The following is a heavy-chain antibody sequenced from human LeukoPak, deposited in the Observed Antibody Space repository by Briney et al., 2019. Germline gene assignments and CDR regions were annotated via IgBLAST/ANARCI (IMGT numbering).Heavy chain of an antibody. CDR1: GYTFTSYG. Sequence: ASVKVSCKASGYTFTSYGISWVRQAPGQGLEWMGWISDYNGNTNYAQKLQGRVTMTTDTSTSTAYMELRSLRSDDTAVYYCARDRGYYDFWSGYPVGYFDYWGQGTLVTVSS. CDR2: ISDYNGNT. D-gene: IGHD3-3*01. J-gene: IGHJ4*02. CDR3: ARDRGYYDFWSGYPVGYFDY. V-gene: IGHV1-18*01.